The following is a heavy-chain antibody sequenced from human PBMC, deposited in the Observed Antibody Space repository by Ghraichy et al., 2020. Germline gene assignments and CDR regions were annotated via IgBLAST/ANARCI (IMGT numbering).Heavy chain of an antibody. V-gene: IGHV4-59*01. CDR2: IYYSGST. J-gene: IGHJ4*02. D-gene: IGHD6-13*01. CDR3: AIGGPGVSFDY. Sequence: ETLSLTCTVSGGSISSYYCSWIRQPPGKGLEWIGYIYYSGSTNYNPSLKSRVTISVDTSKNQFSLKLSSVTAADTAVYYCAIGGPGVSFDYWGQGTLVTVSS. CDR1: GGSISSYY.